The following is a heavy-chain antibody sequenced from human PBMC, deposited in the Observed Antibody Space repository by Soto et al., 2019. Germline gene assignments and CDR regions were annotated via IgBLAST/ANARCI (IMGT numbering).Heavy chain of an antibody. D-gene: IGHD2-8*01. Sequence: QVQLVQSGAEVKKPGASVKVSCKASGYTFTSYYMHWVRQAPGQGLEWMGIINPSGGSTSYAQKFQGRVTMTRDTATSTVYMELSSLRSEDTAVYYCARLSIVPGDFDYWGQGTLVTVSS. J-gene: IGHJ4*02. CDR1: GYTFTSYY. CDR3: ARLSIVPGDFDY. CDR2: INPSGGST. V-gene: IGHV1-46*01.